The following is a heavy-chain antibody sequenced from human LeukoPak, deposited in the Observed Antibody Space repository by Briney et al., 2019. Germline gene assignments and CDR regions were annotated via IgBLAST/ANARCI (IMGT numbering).Heavy chain of an antibody. CDR1: GGSLSGYY. CDR2: INHSGST. Sequence: PSDAQSLTYAVYGGSLSGYYWLWIRQPPAKGLEWMGEINHSGSTNYNPSLQSRAIVSVDTSKNQFSLKLSSVTAADTAVYYCARGRPWYSSSSLGYWGQGTLVTVSS. V-gene: IGHV4-34*01. D-gene: IGHD6-13*01. CDR3: ARGRPWYSSSSLGY. J-gene: IGHJ4*02.